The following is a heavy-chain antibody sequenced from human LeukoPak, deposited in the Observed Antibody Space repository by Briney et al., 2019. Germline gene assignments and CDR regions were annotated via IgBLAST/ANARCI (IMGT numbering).Heavy chain of an antibody. D-gene: IGHD2-15*01. Sequence: PGGSLRLSCAASGFTFSRYAMNWVRQAPRKGLEWVSGISGSGGSTYYADSVKGRFTISRDNSKNTLFLQMNSLRAEDTAVYYCAKETGDCSGGSCYPLLYWGQGTLVTVSS. CDR3: AKETGDCSGGSCYPLLY. J-gene: IGHJ4*02. CDR1: GFTFSRYA. CDR2: ISGSGGST. V-gene: IGHV3-23*01.